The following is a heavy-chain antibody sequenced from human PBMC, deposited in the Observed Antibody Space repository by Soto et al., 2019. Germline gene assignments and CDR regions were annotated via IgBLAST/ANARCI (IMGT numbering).Heavy chain of an antibody. D-gene: IGHD2-15*01. CDR3: AAGGYCSGCSCYWFDP. V-gene: IGHV1-69*12. CDR2: IIPIFGTA. CDR1: GGTFSSYA. Sequence: QVQLVQSGAEVKKPGSSVKVSCKASGGTFSSYAISWVRQAPGQGLEWMGGIIPIFGTANYAQKFQGRVTITADESTSTAYIELSSLRSEDTAVYYRAAGGYCSGCSCYWFDPWCQGTLVTVSS. J-gene: IGHJ5*02.